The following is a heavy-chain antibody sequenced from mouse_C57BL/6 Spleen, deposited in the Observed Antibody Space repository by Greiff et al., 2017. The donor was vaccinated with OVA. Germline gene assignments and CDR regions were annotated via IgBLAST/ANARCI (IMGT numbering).Heavy chain of an antibody. CDR3: ASYNDYDPSYWYFDV. D-gene: IGHD2-4*01. J-gene: IGHJ1*03. CDR2: IYPGDGDT. CDR1: GYAFSSSW. Sequence: QVQLQQSGPELVKPGASVKISCKASGYAFSSSWMNWVKQRPGKGLEWIGRIYPGDGDTNYNGKFKGKATLTADKSSSTAYMQLSSLTSEDSAVYFCASYNDYDPSYWYFDVWGTGTTVTVSS. V-gene: IGHV1-82*01.